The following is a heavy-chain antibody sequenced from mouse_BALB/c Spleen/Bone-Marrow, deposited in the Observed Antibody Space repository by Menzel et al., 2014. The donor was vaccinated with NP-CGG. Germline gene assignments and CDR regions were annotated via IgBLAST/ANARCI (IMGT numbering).Heavy chain of an antibody. J-gene: IGHJ4*01. D-gene: IGHD2-14*01. CDR3: AKEDRTEEYYYVMDY. CDR1: GYTLTNYW. V-gene: IGHV1-63*02. Sequence: VQLQQSGAELVRPGTSVKISCKASGYTLTNYWLGWVRPRPGHGLEWIGDIYPGGIYTNYNEKFKGKATLTADTSSSTAYMQLSSLTSEDSAVYFCAKEDRTEEYYYVMDYWGQGTSVTVSS. CDR2: IYPGGIYT.